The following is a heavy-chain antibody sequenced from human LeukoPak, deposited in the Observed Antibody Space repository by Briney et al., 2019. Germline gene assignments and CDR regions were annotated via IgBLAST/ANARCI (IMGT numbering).Heavy chain of an antibody. CDR3: ARRSPIYDAFDI. J-gene: IGHJ3*02. CDR2: IYPGDSDT. D-gene: IGHD3-3*02. V-gene: IGHV5-51*01. Sequence: GESLKISCKGSGYSFTSYWIGCVRQMPGKGLEGMWIIYPGDSDTRYSPSFQGQVTISAYKSISTSYLQWSSLKASDTAMHYCARRSPIYDAFDIWGQGTMVTVSS. CDR1: GYSFTSYW.